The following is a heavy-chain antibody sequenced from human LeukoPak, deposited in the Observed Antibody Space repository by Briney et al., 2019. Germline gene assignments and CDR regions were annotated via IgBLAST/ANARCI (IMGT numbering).Heavy chain of an antibody. D-gene: IGHD6-19*01. CDR2: ISGSGGST. V-gene: IGHV3-23*01. CDR3: AKGSGSGWYGWFAP. CDR1: GFTFSSYA. Sequence: PGGSLRLSCAASGFTFSSYAMSWVRQAPGKGLEWVSGISGSGGSTYYADSVKGRFTISRDNSKNTFYLQMNSLRADDTAVYHCAKGSGSGWYGWFAPWGQGTLVTVSS. J-gene: IGHJ5*02.